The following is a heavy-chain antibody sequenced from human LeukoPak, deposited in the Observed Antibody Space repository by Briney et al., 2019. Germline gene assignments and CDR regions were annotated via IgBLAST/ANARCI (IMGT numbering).Heavy chain of an antibody. CDR3: ARFITMVRGLIMGFDY. CDR1: GGSISSYH. Sequence: SETLSLTCTVSGGSISSYHWSWIRQPPGMGLEWIGEINHSGSTNYNPSLKSRVTISVDTPKNQFSLKLSSVTAADTAVYYCARFITMVRGLIMGFDYWGQGTLVTVSS. CDR2: INHSGST. D-gene: IGHD3-10*01. J-gene: IGHJ4*02. V-gene: IGHV4-34*01.